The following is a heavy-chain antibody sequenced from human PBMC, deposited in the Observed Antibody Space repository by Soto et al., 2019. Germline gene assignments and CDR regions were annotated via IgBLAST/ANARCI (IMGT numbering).Heavy chain of an antibody. CDR2: IYSGGST. J-gene: IGHJ4*02. CDR1: GGSVSQYY. Sequence: QVQLQESGPGLVKPSETLSLSCGVSGGSVSQYYWSWIRQPVGKGLEWIGRIYSGGSTNYNPSLESRVTMSVDTSKNQFSLKLSSVTAADTAVYYCARGPGGFGDFSLDYWGQGTLVTVSS. CDR3: ARGPGGFGDFSLDY. V-gene: IGHV4-4*07. D-gene: IGHD3-10*01.